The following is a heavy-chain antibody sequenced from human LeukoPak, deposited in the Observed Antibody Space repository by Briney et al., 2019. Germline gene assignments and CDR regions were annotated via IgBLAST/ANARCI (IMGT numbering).Heavy chain of an antibody. CDR1: GFTLSTYN. CDR2: ISTSSSYI. CDR3: ARVGNTMVRGVIYRLLDY. V-gene: IGHV3-21*01. Sequence: PGGSLRLSCAASGFTLSTYNMKWVRQAPRKGLEWVSSISTSSSYIYYADSVKGRFTISRDNAKNSLYLQMNSLRAEDTAVYYCARVGNTMVRGVIYRLLDYWGQGTLVTVSS. J-gene: IGHJ4*02. D-gene: IGHD3-10*01.